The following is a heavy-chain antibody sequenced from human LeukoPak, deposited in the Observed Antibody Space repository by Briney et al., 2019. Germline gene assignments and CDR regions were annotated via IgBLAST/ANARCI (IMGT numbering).Heavy chain of an antibody. Sequence: SETLSLTCTVSGGSISSYYWNWTRQPPGKGLEWIGYIYYSGSTNYNPSLKSRVTISVDTSKNQFSLKLSSVTAADTAVYYCARSGYCSSTSCYGSEYYYMDVWGKGTTVTVSS. J-gene: IGHJ6*03. CDR2: IYYSGST. D-gene: IGHD2-2*01. CDR3: ARSGYCSSTSCYGSEYYYMDV. V-gene: IGHV4-59*01. CDR1: GGSISSYY.